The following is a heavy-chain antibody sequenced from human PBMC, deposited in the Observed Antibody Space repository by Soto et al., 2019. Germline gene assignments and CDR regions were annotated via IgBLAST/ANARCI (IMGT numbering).Heavy chain of an antibody. D-gene: IGHD4-17*01. V-gene: IGHV3-23*01. CDR3: AKRTVGWYFDL. Sequence: EVQLLESGGGLVQPGGSLRLSCAASGFTFSSYAMNWVRQAPGKGLEWVSVISGSGGSTYYADSVKGRFTISRDNTKNTLYLQMNSLRAEDTAVYYCAKRTVGWYFDLWGRGTLVTVSS. CDR1: GFTFSSYA. CDR2: ISGSGGST. J-gene: IGHJ2*01.